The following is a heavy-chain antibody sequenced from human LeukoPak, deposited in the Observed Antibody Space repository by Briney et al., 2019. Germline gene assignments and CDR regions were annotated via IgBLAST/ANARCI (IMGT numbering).Heavy chain of an antibody. CDR1: GFTFSDYW. CDR2: IKGDGSET. CDR3: ARTFSAMVPYYFDY. V-gene: IGHV3-74*01. J-gene: IGHJ4*02. D-gene: IGHD5-18*01. Sequence: GGSLRLSCAASGFTFSDYWMHWVRQVPGKGLVWVSRIKGDGSETNYADSVKGRFTISRDNAKNTLFLQMNSLRAEDTAVYYCARTFSAMVPYYFDYWGQGTLVTVSS.